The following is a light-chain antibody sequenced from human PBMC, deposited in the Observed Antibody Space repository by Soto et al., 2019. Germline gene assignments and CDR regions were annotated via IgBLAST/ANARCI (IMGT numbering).Light chain of an antibody. CDR2: GAS. V-gene: IGKV3-15*01. CDR1: HTISSSY. CDR3: QQNNKCPRT. Sequence: EVVMTQSPATLSVSPGERATLSCRASHTISSSYLAWYQQKPGQAPRLLIYGASTRATGIPARFSGSGSGTEFTLTISSLQSEYFAVYCCQQNNKCPRTFGQGTQLEIK. J-gene: IGKJ1*01.